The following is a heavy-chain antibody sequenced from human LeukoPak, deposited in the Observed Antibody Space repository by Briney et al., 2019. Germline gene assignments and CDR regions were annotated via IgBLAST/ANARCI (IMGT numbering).Heavy chain of an antibody. CDR1: GFTFSNFW. CDR2: IKQDETEK. J-gene: IGHJ4*02. Sequence: GESLRLSCTASGFTFSNFWMGWVRQAPGKGLEWVANIKQDETEKFYLGSVKGRFTISRDNSKNTLYLQMNSLRAEDTAVYYCVKGYYDSSGYDYWGQGTLVTVSS. D-gene: IGHD3-22*01. V-gene: IGHV3-7*03. CDR3: VKGYYDSSGYDY.